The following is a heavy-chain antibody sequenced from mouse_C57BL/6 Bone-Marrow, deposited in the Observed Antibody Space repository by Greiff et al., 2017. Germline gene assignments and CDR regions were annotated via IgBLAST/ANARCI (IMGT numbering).Heavy chain of an antibody. CDR1: GYTFTDYY. V-gene: IGHV1-19*01. J-gene: IGHJ2*01. CDR2: INPYNGGT. CDR3: ARNPYYGSSLRYFDY. Sequence: EVQLQQSGPVLVKPGASVKMSCKASGYTFTDYYMNWVKQSHGKSLEWIGVINPYNGGTSYNQKFKGKATLTVDKSSSTAYMELNSLTSEDSAVYYCARNPYYGSSLRYFDYWGQGTTLTVSS. D-gene: IGHD1-1*01.